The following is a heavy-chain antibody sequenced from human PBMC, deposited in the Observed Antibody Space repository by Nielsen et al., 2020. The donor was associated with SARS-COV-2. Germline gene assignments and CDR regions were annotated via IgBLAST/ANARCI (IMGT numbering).Heavy chain of an antibody. CDR3: ARERVGGITIFGVVTRYGMDV. V-gene: IGHV4-30-4*01. D-gene: IGHD3-3*01. CDR2: LSYSGST. Sequence: SGTRSLTCTVSGGSISSGDYYWRWIRQPPGKGLEWIGYLSYSGSTYYNPSLKSRVTISVDTSKNQFSLKLSSVTAADTALYYCARERVGGITIFGVVTRYGMDVWGQGTTVTVSS. J-gene: IGHJ6*02. CDR1: GGSISSGDYY.